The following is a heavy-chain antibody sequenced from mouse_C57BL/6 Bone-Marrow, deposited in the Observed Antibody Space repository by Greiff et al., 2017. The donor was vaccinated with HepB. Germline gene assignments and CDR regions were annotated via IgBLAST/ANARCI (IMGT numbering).Heavy chain of an antibody. Sequence: VQLQQPGAELVRPGSSVKLSCKASGYTFTSYWMHWVKQRPIQGLEWIGNIDPSDSETHYNQKFKDKATLTVDKSSSTAYMQLSSLTSEDSAVYYCAIIYYYGSRYFDVWGTGTTVTVSS. V-gene: IGHV1-52*01. J-gene: IGHJ1*03. D-gene: IGHD1-1*01. CDR2: IDPSDSET. CDR1: GYTFTSYW. CDR3: AIIYYYGSRYFDV.